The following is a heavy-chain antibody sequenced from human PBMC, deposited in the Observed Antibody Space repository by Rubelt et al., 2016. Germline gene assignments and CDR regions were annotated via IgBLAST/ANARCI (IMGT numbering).Heavy chain of an antibody. CDR3: ARHELTDSGDPTWFDP. CDR2: LFHSGYA. D-gene: IGHD4/OR15-4a*01. J-gene: IGHJ5*02. V-gene: IGHV4-39*01. CDR1: GGSISSSGYY. Sequence: QLQLQESGPGLVKPSETLSLTCTVSGGSISSSGYYWGWIRQPPGKGLEWIGSLFHSGYADYSPSLKSRVTISVDTSNNQFLLDVRSRTAADTAVYFGARHELTDSGDPTWFDPWGQGTLVTVSS.